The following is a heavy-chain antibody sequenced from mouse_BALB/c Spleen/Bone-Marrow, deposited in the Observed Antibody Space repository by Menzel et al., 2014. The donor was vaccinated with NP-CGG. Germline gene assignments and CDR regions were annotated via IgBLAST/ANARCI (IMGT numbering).Heavy chain of an antibody. CDR2: ISDGGSYT. Sequence: EVQRVESGGGLVKPGGSLKLSCAASGFTFSDYYMYWVRQTPEKRLEWVATISDGGSYTYYPDSVKGRFAISRDNAKNNLYLQMSSLKSEDTAMYYCANYYGSTRFAYWGQGTLVTVSA. CDR1: GFTFSDYY. CDR3: ANYYGSTRFAY. D-gene: IGHD1-1*01. J-gene: IGHJ3*01. V-gene: IGHV5-4*02.